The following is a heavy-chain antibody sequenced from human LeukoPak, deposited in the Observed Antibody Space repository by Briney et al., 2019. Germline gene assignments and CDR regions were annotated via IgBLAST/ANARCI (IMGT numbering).Heavy chain of an antibody. D-gene: IGHD3-10*02. CDR2: ISSSGSTI. Sequence: GGSLRLSCAASGFTFSRNGMTWGRQAPGKGLEWVSYISSSGSTIYYADSVKGRFTISRDNAKNSLYLQMNSLRAEDTAVYYCAELGITMIGGVWGKGTTVTISS. J-gene: IGHJ6*04. V-gene: IGHV3-48*03. CDR1: GFTFSRNG. CDR3: AELGITMIGGV.